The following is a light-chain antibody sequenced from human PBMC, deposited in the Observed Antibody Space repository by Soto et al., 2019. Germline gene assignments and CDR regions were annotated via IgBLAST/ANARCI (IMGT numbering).Light chain of an antibody. CDR1: QSVSSSY. J-gene: IGKJ1*01. V-gene: IGKV3-20*01. CDR2: GAS. CDR3: QQYGSSHQT. Sequence: EIVLTQSPGTLSLSPGERATLSCRASQSVSSSYLAWYQQKPGQAPRLLIYGASSRATGIPDRFSGSWSRTDFNLTISSLEPEDFAVYYCQQYGSSHQTFGQGTKVEIK.